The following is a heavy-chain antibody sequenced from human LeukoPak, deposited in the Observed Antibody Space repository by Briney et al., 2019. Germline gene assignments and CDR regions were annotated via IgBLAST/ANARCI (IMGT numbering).Heavy chain of an antibody. CDR1: GFTFRTYA. CDR2: ISSSTCYI. D-gene: IGHD6-25*01. J-gene: IGHJ3*02. CDR3: VRIRAAAAEGAFDI. Sequence: GGSLRLSCAASGFTFRTYAMNWVRQAPGKGLEWVSSISSSTCYIYYADSVKGRFTLSRDNAKNSLYLQMNSLRADDSAVYYCVRIRAAAAEGAFDIWGQGT. V-gene: IGHV3-21*01.